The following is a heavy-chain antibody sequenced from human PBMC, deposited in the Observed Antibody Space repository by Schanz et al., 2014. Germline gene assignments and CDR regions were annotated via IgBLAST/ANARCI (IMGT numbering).Heavy chain of an antibody. CDR3: AREDCSATSCYFRY. CDR1: GFTVSSNY. V-gene: IGHV3-66*01. CDR2: TYSGGST. J-gene: IGHJ4*02. D-gene: IGHD2-21*01. Sequence: VQLVESGGGLVQPGGSLRLSCAASGFTVSSNYMSWVRQAPGKGLEWVSITYSGGSTYYADSVKGRFTISRDNSENTLYLQMNSLRAEDTAVYYCAREDCSATSCYFRYWGQGTLVTVSS.